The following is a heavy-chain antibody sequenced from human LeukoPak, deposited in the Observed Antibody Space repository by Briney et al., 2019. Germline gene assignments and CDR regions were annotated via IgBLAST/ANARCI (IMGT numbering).Heavy chain of an antibody. CDR2: IYHSGSP. J-gene: IGHJ4*02. Sequence: SETLSLTCAVSGGSISSNNWWGWVRQPPGKGLEWIGEIYHSGSPNYNPSLKSRVTISVDKSRNHFSLNLSSVTAADTAVYYCARTRPGTSLFGYWGQGTLVTVSS. D-gene: IGHD4-23*01. CDR3: ARTRPGTSLFGY. CDR1: GGSISSNNW. V-gene: IGHV4-4*02.